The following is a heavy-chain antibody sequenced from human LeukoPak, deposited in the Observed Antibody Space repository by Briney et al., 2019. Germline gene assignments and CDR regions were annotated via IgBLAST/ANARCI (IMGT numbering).Heavy chain of an antibody. V-gene: IGHV1-69*01. D-gene: IGHD5-24*01. CDR3: AREVRPSRDGYKSNLGD. J-gene: IGHJ4*02. Sequence: SVKVSCKASGGTFSSYAISWVRQAPGQGLEWMGGIIPIFGTANYAQKFQGRVTITAGESTSTAYMELSSLRSEDTAVYYCAREVRPSRDGYKSNLGDWGQGTLVTVSS. CDR1: GGTFSSYA. CDR2: IIPIFGTA.